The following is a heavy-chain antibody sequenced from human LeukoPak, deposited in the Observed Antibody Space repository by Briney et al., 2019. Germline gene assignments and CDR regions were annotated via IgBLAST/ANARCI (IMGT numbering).Heavy chain of an antibody. CDR2: IKQDGSEK. CDR3: SRDRHCIGSTCYGL. Sequence: PGGSLRLSCAASGFTFSSYWMTWVRQAPGMGLEWVANIKQDGSEKYYVDSVKGRFIISRDNSKNTLYLQMNSLRAEDTAVYYCSRDRHCIGSTCYGLWGQGTRVTVSS. CDR1: GFTFSSYW. J-gene: IGHJ4*02. D-gene: IGHD2-2*01. V-gene: IGHV3-7*01.